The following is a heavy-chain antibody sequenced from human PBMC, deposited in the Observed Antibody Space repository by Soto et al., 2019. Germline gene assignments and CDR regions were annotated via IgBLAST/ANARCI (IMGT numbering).Heavy chain of an antibody. CDR3: ARGRYCSGGSCYLIYY. Sequence: PLETLSLTCAVSGGSISSGCYSWSWIRQPPGKGLEWIGYIYHSGSTYYNPSLKSRVTISVDRSKNQFSLKLSSVTAADTAVYYCARGRYCSGGSCYLIYYWGQGTLVTVSS. CDR1: GGSISSGCYS. D-gene: IGHD2-15*01. J-gene: IGHJ4*02. CDR2: IYHSGST. V-gene: IGHV4-30-2*01.